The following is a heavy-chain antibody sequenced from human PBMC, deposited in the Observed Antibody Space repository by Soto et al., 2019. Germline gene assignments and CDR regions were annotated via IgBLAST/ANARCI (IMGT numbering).Heavy chain of an antibody. D-gene: IGHD3-22*01. Sequence: SVKVSCKASGGTFSSLDINWVRQAPGQGLEWMGGIIPISETTNYAQIFQGRVSIVADISTSTAYMELSRLRSEDTAVYYCARALLSHSYDSGGYDSYFHAMDVWGQGTPVTVS. J-gene: IGHJ6*02. CDR1: GGTFSSLD. CDR3: ARALLSHSYDSGGYDSYFHAMDV. CDR2: IIPISETT. V-gene: IGHV1-69*06.